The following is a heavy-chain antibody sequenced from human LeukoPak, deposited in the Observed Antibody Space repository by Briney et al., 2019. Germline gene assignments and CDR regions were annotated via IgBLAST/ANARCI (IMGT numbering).Heavy chain of an antibody. J-gene: IGHJ3*02. V-gene: IGHV4-39*07. CDR3: ARATWDYYDSSGSHAFDI. CDR2: IYYSGTT. CDR1: GGSISSSSYY. Sequence: SETLSLTCSVSGGSISSSSYYWGWIRQPPGKGLEWIGTIYYSGTTYYNPSLKSRVTIFVDTSKKQFSLKLSSVTAADTAVYYCARATWDYYDSSGSHAFDIWGQGTMVTVSS. D-gene: IGHD3-22*01.